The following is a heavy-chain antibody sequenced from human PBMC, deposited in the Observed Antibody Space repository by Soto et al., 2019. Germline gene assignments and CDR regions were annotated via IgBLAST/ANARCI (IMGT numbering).Heavy chain of an antibody. J-gene: IGHJ3*02. V-gene: IGHV1-24*01. Sequence: ASVKVSWKVSGYTLTELSMHWVRQAPGKGLEWMGGFDPEDGETIYAQKFQGRVTMTEDTSPDTAYMELSSLRSEDTAVYYCATSLDCSGGSCYSDRDNAFDIWGQGTMVTVSS. D-gene: IGHD2-15*01. CDR1: GYTLTELS. CDR2: FDPEDGET. CDR3: ATSLDCSGGSCYSDRDNAFDI.